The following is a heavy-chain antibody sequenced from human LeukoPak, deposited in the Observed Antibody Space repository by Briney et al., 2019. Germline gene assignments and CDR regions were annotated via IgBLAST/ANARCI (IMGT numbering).Heavy chain of an antibody. CDR1: GESFSYNY. V-gene: IGHV4-34*01. Sequence: SETLSLTCAVSGESFSYNYWTWVRQPPGKGLEWIGDINHSGRVNYRPSLKSRVTISADTSESQFSLKLNAVTAADTAVYYCARGLGPMSPSLDYWGQGSLVTVSS. CDR3: ARGLGPMSPSLDY. CDR2: INHSGRV. D-gene: IGHD3-22*01. J-gene: IGHJ4*02.